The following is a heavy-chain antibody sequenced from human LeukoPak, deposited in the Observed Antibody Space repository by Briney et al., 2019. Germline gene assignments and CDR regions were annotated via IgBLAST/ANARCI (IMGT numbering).Heavy chain of an antibody. V-gene: IGHV3-23*01. Sequence: SGGSLRLSCAASRFTFDDYAMHWVRQAPGKGLEWVSAINGGGGSTYYADSVKGRFTISRHNYKNTLYLQMNSLRAGHRAVYYCAKDKGPYSFGLSPFDSWGQGTLVTVSS. CDR1: RFTFDDYA. CDR2: INGGGGST. D-gene: IGHD5-18*01. J-gene: IGHJ4*02. CDR3: AKDKGPYSFGLSPFDS.